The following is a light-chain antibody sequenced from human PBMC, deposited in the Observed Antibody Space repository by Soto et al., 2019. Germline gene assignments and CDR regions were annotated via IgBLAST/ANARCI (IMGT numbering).Light chain of an antibody. Sequence: DIVMTQSPDSLAVSLGERATTNCKSSQSVLYSSNDKNYLAWYQQKPGQPPKLLIYWASTRESGVPDRFSGSGSETDFTLTISSLQAEDVAVYHCQQYYSNPKTFGQGTRVEIK. CDR3: QQYYSNPKT. CDR2: WAS. CDR1: QSVLYSSNDKNY. V-gene: IGKV4-1*01. J-gene: IGKJ1*01.